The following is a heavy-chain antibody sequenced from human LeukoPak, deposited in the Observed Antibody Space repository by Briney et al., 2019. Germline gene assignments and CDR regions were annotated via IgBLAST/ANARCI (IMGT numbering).Heavy chain of an antibody. V-gene: IGHV1-2*02. CDR1: GYTFTSYG. CDR3: ARYLGSYDSSGYYSGYYYYYMDV. D-gene: IGHD3-22*01. Sequence: ASVKVSCKASGYTFTSYGISWVRQAPGQGLEWMGWINPNSGGTNYAQKFQGRVTMTRDTSISTAYMELSRLRSDDTAVYYCARYLGSYDSSGYYSGYYYYYMDVWGKGTTVTVSS. J-gene: IGHJ6*03. CDR2: INPNSGGT.